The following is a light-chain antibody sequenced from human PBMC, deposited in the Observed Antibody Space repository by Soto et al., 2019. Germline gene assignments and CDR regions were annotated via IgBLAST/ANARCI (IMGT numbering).Light chain of an antibody. CDR3: PQYGDSPQT. Sequence: TQSPVALSVSLGERATLSCRASQSVSIHLAWYQQKPGQAPRLLFYGASNRATAIPDRFSGSGFGTDFTLTITRLEPEDFAVYYCPQYGDSPQTFGPGTKVDVK. CDR1: QSVSIH. CDR2: GAS. J-gene: IGKJ1*01. V-gene: IGKV3-20*01.